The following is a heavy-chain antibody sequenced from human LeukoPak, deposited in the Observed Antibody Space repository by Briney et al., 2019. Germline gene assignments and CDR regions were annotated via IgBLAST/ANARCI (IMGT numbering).Heavy chain of an antibody. D-gene: IGHD2-15*01. CDR2: IRYDGSIK. CDR1: GFTFSSYG. J-gene: IGHJ4*02. CDR3: AMGDIVVVVARY. Sequence: PGGSLRLSCAASGFTFSSYGMHWVRQAPGKGLEWVAFIRYDGSIKYYTASVKGRFTISGDNSKNTLYLQMNSLRAEDTAVYYCAMGDIVVVVARYWGQGTLVTVSS. V-gene: IGHV3-30*02.